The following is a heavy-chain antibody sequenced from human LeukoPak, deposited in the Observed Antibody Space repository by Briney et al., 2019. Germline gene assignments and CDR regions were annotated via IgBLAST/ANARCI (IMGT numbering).Heavy chain of an antibody. Sequence: SETLSLTCTVSGGSISSTSYYWGWIRQPPGKGLEWIGSIYYSGSTYYNPSLKSRVTISVDTSKNQFSLKLSSVTAADTAVYYCARAAYVWGSYRHYYFDYWGQGTLVTVSS. CDR2: IYYSGST. CDR1: GGSISSTSYY. J-gene: IGHJ4*02. V-gene: IGHV4-39*07. CDR3: ARAAYVWGSYRHYYFDY. D-gene: IGHD3-16*02.